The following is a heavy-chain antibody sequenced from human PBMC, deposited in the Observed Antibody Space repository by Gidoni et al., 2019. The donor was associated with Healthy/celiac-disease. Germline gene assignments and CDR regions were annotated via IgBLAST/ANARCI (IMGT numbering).Heavy chain of an antibody. D-gene: IGHD1-26*01. CDR2: ISYDGSNK. J-gene: IGHJ4*02. CDR1: GFTFSSYA. CDR3: ARDGWELLYYFDY. Sequence: QVQLVESGGVVVQPGRSLRLSFAASGFTFSSYAMHWVRQAPGKGLEWVAVISYDGSNKYYADSVKGRFTISRDNSKNTLYLQMNSLRAEDTAVYYCARDGWELLYYFDYWGQGTLVTVSS. V-gene: IGHV3-30-3*01.